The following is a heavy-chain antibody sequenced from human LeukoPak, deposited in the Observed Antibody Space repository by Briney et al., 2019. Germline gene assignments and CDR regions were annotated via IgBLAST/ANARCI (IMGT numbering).Heavy chain of an antibody. Sequence: GASVKVSCKASGYTFTDYYMHWVRQAPGQGLEWMGWINPNSGGTNYAQKFQGRVTMTRDTSISTAYMELSRLRSDDTAVYYCARGPPSDFWSGLDYYYYMDVWGKGTTVTVSS. D-gene: IGHD3-3*01. CDR2: INPNSGGT. J-gene: IGHJ6*03. CDR1: GYTFTDYY. CDR3: ARGPPSDFWSGLDYYYYMDV. V-gene: IGHV1-2*02.